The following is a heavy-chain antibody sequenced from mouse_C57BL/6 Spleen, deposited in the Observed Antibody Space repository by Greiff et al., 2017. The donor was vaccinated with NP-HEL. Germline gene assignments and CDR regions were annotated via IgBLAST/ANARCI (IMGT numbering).Heavy chain of an antibody. V-gene: IGHV5-15*01. CDR2: ISNLAYSI. CDR3: ARVYYDYDGAMDY. D-gene: IGHD2-4*01. Sequence: EVKLVESGGGLVQPGGSLKLSCAASGFTFSDYGMAWVRQAPRKGPEWVAFISNLAYSIYYADTVTGRFTISRENAKNTLYLEMSSLRSKDTAMYYCARVYYDYDGAMDYWGQGTSVTVSS. CDR1: GFTFSDYG. J-gene: IGHJ4*01.